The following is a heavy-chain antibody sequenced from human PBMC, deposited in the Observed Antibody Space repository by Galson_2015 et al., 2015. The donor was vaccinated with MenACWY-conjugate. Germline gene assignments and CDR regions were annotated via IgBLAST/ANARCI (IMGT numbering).Heavy chain of an antibody. CDR3: ARHTAVSGTRGFDM. V-gene: IGHV4-30-2*04. J-gene: IGHJ3*02. CDR2: SHGGNT. Sequence: SHGGNTYFHPSLTGRSDIFLDASKNQFSLNLHSVTAADTAIYFCARHTAVSGTRGFDMWGQGTLVTVSS. D-gene: IGHD6-19*01.